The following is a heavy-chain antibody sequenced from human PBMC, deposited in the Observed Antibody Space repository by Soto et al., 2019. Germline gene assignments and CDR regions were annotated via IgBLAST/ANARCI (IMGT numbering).Heavy chain of an antibody. V-gene: IGHV1-46*01. CDR2: INPLPTSGST. CDR3: ARDLAAAAY. J-gene: IGHJ4*02. Sequence: QVQLVQSGAEVKKPGASVKVSCKASGYIFTNYYIHWVRQAPGQVLEWMAIINPLPTSGSTNYAQKFQGRVTVNRDTSTSTVYLELSSLRSDDTAIYYCARDLAAAAYWGQGTLVTVSA. CDR1: GYIFTNYY. D-gene: IGHD6-13*01.